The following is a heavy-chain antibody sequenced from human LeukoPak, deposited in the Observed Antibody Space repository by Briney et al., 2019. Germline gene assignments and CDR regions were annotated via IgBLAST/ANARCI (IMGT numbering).Heavy chain of an antibody. CDR2: MSYDGTNE. D-gene: IGHD3-22*01. Sequence: GRSLRLACAASGFIFSGSVMHWVRQAPGKGLEWVAIMSYDGTNENYGDSMKGRFTISRDNSKNTLYLHMNSLRHDDTAVYYCAKDSSGSVLEDWGHGSLVIVSS. CDR3: AKDSSGSVLED. J-gene: IGHJ4*01. V-gene: IGHV3-30*18. CDR1: GFIFSGSV.